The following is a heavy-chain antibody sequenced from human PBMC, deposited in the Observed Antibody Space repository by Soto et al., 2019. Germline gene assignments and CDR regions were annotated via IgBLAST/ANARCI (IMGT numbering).Heavy chain of an antibody. D-gene: IGHD1-26*01. CDR3: ARDLRIVGATTFFDY. Sequence: QVQLQESGPGLVKPSETLSPTCTVSGGSISSYHWSWIRQPAGKGLEWIGRIYTSGSTNYNPSLKSRVTMSVDTSKNQFSLKLSSVTAADTAVYYCARDLRIVGATTFFDYWGQGTLVTVSS. V-gene: IGHV4-4*07. J-gene: IGHJ4*02. CDR1: GGSISSYH. CDR2: IYTSGST.